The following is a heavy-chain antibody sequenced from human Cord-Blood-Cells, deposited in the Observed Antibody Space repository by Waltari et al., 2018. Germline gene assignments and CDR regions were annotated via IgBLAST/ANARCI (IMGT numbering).Heavy chain of an antibody. J-gene: IGHJ3*02. CDR3: ARGKTGDAFDI. CDR2: ISSSSSYR. Sequence: LQLQESGPGLVKPSETLSLTCTVSGGSISSSSYYWGWIRQAPGKGLEWVSSISSSSSYRSYADSVKGRFTISRDNAKNSLYLQMNSLRAEDTAVYYCARGKTGDAFDIWGQGTMVTDSS. CDR1: GGSISSSS. V-gene: IGHV3-21*01. D-gene: IGHD3-9*01.